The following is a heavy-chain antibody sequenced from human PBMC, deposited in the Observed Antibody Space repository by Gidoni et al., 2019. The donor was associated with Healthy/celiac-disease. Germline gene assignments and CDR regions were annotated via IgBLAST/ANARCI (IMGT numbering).Heavy chain of an antibody. V-gene: IGHV4-59*01. D-gene: IGHD1-26*01. J-gene: IGHJ4*02. CDR1: GGSISSYY. CDR3: ARSEFDYVGASPFDY. Sequence: QVQLQESGPGLVKPSETLSLTCTVSGGSISSYYWSWIRQPPGKGLEWIGYIYYSGSTNYNPSLKSRVTISVDTSKNQFSLKLSSVTAADTAVYYCARSEFDYVGASPFDYWGQGTLVTVSS. CDR2: IYYSGST.